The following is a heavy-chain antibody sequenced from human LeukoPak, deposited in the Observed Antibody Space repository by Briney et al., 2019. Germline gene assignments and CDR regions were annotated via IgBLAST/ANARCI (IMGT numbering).Heavy chain of an antibody. CDR2: IKPDGSVT. D-gene: IGHD1-26*01. CDR1: GFSFSSYW. V-gene: IGHV3-74*01. Sequence: GGSLRLSCAASGFSFSSYWMHWVRQAPGQGLVWVSRIKPDGSVTVYADSVRGRFTISRDNAKNTLSLQMNSLRAEDTALYYCVRDGVGAPPLDCWGQGVLVTISS. J-gene: IGHJ4*02. CDR3: VRDGVGAPPLDC.